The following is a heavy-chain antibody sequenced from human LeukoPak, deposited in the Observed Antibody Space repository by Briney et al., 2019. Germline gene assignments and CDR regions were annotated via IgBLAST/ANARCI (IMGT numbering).Heavy chain of an antibody. Sequence: PGGPLRLSCVASGFTIRSYWMSWVRQAPGKGLEWVANIKQDGSEKYYVDSVKGRFTISRDNAKNSLYLQMNSLRAEDTAVYYCARGYNYGFPDYWGQGTLVTVSS. CDR3: ARGYNYGFPDY. D-gene: IGHD5-18*01. V-gene: IGHV3-7*04. CDR1: GFTIRSYW. J-gene: IGHJ4*02. CDR2: IKQDGSEK.